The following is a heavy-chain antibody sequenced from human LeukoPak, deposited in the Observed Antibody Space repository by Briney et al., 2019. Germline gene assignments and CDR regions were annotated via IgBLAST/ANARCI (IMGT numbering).Heavy chain of an antibody. J-gene: IGHJ6*02. CDR1: GFTFSSWP. V-gene: IGHV3-23*05. D-gene: IGHD3-10*02. CDR3: ARDLHYYVAMDF. Sequence: PGGSLSLSCYASGFTFSSWPITGLRQAPGKGLEWVSSIGSDNKPHYSESVKGRFAISRDNSKSMLFLQLNSLRAEDTALYYCARDLHYYVAMDFWGQGTTVTVSS. CDR2: IGSDNKP.